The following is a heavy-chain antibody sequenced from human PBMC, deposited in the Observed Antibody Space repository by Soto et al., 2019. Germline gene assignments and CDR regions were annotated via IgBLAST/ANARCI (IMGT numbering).Heavy chain of an antibody. V-gene: IGHV3-30*18. D-gene: IGHD3-10*01. CDR1: GFTFNSYG. J-gene: IGHJ5*02. CDR3: AKHLWFGESVFDP. Sequence: PGGSLRLSCAASGFTFNSYGMHWVRQAPGKGLEWVAVISYDGSNKYYADSVKGRFTISRDNSKNMLYLQMNSLRADDTAVYYCAKHLWFGESVFDPWGQGTLVTVS. CDR2: ISYDGSNK.